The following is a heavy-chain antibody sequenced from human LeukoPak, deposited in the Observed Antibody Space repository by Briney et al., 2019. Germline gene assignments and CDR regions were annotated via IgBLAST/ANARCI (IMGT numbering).Heavy chain of an antibody. Sequence: ASVKVSCKASGYTFTSYAMNWVRQDPGQRLEWMGWINTNTGNPMYAQGFTGRIVFSLDTSVSTAYLQISGLKAEDTAVYYCARDGRGGGLDYWGQGTLVTVSS. J-gene: IGHJ4*02. CDR3: ARDGRGGGLDY. CDR1: GYTFTSYA. D-gene: IGHD2-15*01. V-gene: IGHV7-4-1*02. CDR2: INTNTGNP.